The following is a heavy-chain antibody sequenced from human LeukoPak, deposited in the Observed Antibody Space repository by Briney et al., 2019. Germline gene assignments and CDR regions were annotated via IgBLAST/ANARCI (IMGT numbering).Heavy chain of an antibody. J-gene: IGHJ4*02. D-gene: IGHD6-19*01. Sequence: ASVKVSCKPSGYTFTSYYIHWVRQAPGQGLEWMGIISPSGGSTSYPQEFQGRVTMTRDTSTSTVYMELSSLRFEDTALYYCARGGPQWLVLRKRFYFDYWGQGTLVTVSS. V-gene: IGHV1-46*01. CDR3: ARGGPQWLVLRKRFYFDY. CDR1: GYTFTSYY. CDR2: ISPSGGST.